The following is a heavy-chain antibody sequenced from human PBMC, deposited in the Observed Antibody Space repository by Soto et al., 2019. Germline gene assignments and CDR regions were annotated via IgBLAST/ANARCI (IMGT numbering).Heavy chain of an antibody. J-gene: IGHJ4*02. V-gene: IGHV1-18*01. D-gene: IGHD6-19*01. Sequence: QVQLVQSGPEVKNPGASVKVSCKASGYTFKNYGIKWVRQAPGQGLEWVGWITTYNGNRYSAEKFQGRVPMTKVTSTSNTYMELKSLTSDDTGVYYCARDAQPKGVAADGASDYWGQGTLVTVSS. CDR3: ARDAQPKGVAADGASDY. CDR1: GYTFKNYG. CDR2: ITTYNGNR.